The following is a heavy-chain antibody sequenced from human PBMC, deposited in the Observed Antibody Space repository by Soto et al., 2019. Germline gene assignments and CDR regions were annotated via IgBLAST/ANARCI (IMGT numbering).Heavy chain of an antibody. CDR2: IYYNGST. D-gene: IGHD1-26*01. Sequence: SETLSLTCSVSGLTISSASSYCSWIRQHPGKGLEWVGNIYYNGSTYYSPSLKSRVTVWFDTSKNQFSLRLTSVTAADTAVYYCARYRISGSWSKFDYWGQGTRVTVSS. CDR1: GLTISSASSY. CDR3: ARYRISGSWSKFDY. V-gene: IGHV4-31*03. J-gene: IGHJ4*02.